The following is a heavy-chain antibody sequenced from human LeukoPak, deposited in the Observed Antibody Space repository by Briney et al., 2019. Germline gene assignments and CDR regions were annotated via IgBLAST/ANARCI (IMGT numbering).Heavy chain of an antibody. CDR3: ARDSTVLRFLEWFAPYYFDY. J-gene: IGHJ4*02. CDR1: GFTFSSYS. V-gene: IGHV3-21*01. CDR2: ISSSSSYI. D-gene: IGHD3-3*01. Sequence: KAGGSLRLSCAASGFTFSSYSMNWVRQAPGKGLEWVSSISSSSSYIYYADSVKGRFTISRDNAKNSLYLQMNSLRAEDTAVYYCARDSTVLRFLEWFAPYYFDYWGQGTLVTVSS.